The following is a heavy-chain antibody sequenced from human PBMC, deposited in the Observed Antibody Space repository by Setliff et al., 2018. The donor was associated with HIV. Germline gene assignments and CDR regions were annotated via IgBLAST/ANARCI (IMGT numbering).Heavy chain of an antibody. J-gene: IGHJ4*02. V-gene: IGHV1-8*02. CDR2: MNPNSGNT. Sequence: ASVKVSCKASGYTFTSYDINWVRQATGQGLEWMGWMNPNSGNTGYAQKFQGRVTMTRNTSIRTAYMELSSLRSEDTAVYYCARGGGVYCSGGSCYDRGGYWGQGTPVTVSS. CDR3: ARGGGVYCSGGSCYDRGGY. D-gene: IGHD2-15*01. CDR1: GYTFTSYD.